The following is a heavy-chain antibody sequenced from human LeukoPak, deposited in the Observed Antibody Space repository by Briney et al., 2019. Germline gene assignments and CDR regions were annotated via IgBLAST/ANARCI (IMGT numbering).Heavy chain of an antibody. D-gene: IGHD5-12*01. Sequence: SETLSLTCTVSGGSISSGGYYWSWIRQHPGKGLEWIGYIYYSGSTYYNPSLKSRVTISVDTSKNQFSLKLSSVTAADTAVYYCARDREGGYDSGYYYGMDVWGQGTTVTVSS. CDR3: ARDREGGYDSGYYYGMDV. CDR2: IYYSGST. CDR1: GGSISSGGYY. V-gene: IGHV4-31*03. J-gene: IGHJ6*02.